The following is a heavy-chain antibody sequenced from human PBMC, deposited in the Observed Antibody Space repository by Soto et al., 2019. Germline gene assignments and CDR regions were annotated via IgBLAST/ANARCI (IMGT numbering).Heavy chain of an antibody. Sequence: GGSLRLSCAASGFTFSSYGMHWVRQAPGKGLEWVAVISYDGSNKYYADSVKGRFTISRDNSKNTLYLQMNSLRAEDTAVYYCAKQRTEYSSSSGIDPWGQGTLVTVSS. CDR2: ISYDGSNK. CDR1: GFTFSSYG. J-gene: IGHJ5*02. D-gene: IGHD6-6*01. CDR3: AKQRTEYSSSSGIDP. V-gene: IGHV3-30*18.